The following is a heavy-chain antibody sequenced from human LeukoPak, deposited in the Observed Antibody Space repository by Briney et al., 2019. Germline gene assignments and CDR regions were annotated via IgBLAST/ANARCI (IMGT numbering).Heavy chain of an antibody. CDR3: ARGGYSFDY. Sequence: GGSLRLSCAAYGFSLSGYWMSWVRQAPGKGLEWVARLHADGNEKYVHSVKGRLTVSRDNAKNSLYLQMNSLRVEDMAVYYCARGGYSFDYLGQGTLVTVSS. J-gene: IGHJ4*02. CDR2: LHADGNEK. CDR1: GFSLSGYW. V-gene: IGHV3-7*01. D-gene: IGHD5-12*01.